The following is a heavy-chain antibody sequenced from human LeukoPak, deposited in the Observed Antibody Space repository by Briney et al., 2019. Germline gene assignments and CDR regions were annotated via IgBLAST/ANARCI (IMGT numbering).Heavy chain of an antibody. V-gene: IGHV1-46*01. J-gene: IGHJ4*02. CDR1: GYTFTNYY. CDR2: INPSGGST. CDR3: AREGPYSDSSRSRFDY. D-gene: IGHD6-6*01. Sequence: GASVKVSCKASGYTFTNYYIHWVRQAPGQGLEWTGIINPSGGSTSYAQKFQGRVTMTRDTSTSTVYMELSSLRPEDTAVYYCAREGPYSDSSRSRFDYWGQGTLVTVSS.